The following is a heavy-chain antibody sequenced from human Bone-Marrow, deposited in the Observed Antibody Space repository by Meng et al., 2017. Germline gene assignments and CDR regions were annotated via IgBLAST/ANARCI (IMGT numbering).Heavy chain of an antibody. CDR1: GYTFTNYD. CDR3: ARYAATMASFDY. V-gene: IGHV1-8*01. Sequence: ASVKVSCKASGYTFTNYDINWVRQATGQGLEWMGWMNPNSGNTGYAQRFQGRVTITRNTSISTAYMELSSLRSEDTAVYYCARYAATMASFDYWGQGTLVTVSS. J-gene: IGHJ4*02. D-gene: IGHD5-12*01. CDR2: MNPNSGNT.